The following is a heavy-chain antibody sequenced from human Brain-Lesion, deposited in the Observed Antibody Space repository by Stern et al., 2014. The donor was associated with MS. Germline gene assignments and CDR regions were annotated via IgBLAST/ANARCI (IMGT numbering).Heavy chain of an antibody. CDR3: ARNLRSSGWFRGGSFDY. CDR2: IFYSGST. CDR1: GGSISSNSQY. Sequence: VHLVESGPGLVKPSETLSLMCTVSGGSISSNSQYWGWIRQPPGKGLEWIGTIFYSGSTYYNPFLKSRVTISVDTSTNPFSLKLSSVTAADTAVYYCARNLRSSGWFRGGSFDYWGQGALVTVSS. D-gene: IGHD6-19*01. V-gene: IGHV4-39*01. J-gene: IGHJ4*02.